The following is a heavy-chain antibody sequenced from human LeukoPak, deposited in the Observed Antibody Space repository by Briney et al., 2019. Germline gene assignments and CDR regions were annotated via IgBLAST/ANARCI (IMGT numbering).Heavy chain of an antibody. CDR2: IKSKTDGGTT. CDR1: GFTFSNAW. D-gene: IGHD2-21*01. J-gene: IGHJ4*02. Sequence: GGSLTLSCTASGFTFSNAWKSWIRQAPGQGLEGVGRIKSKTDGGTTDYAAPVKGRFTISRYDSKNMLYLQMNSLKTEDTAVYYCNTEYWGAFNYWGQGSLVTVSS. V-gene: IGHV3-15*01. CDR3: NTEYWGAFNY.